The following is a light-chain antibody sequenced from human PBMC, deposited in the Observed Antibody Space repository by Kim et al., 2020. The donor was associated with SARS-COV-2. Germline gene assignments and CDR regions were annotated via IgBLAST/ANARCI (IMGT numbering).Light chain of an antibody. CDR1: QSVLYSSKNKNY. CDR2: WAS. V-gene: IGKV4-1*01. CDR3: QQYYSTPHT. J-gene: IGKJ2*01. Sequence: DIVMTQSPDSLTVSLGERATINCKSSQSVLYSSKNKNYLAWYQQKPGQPPKLLIYWASTRESGVPERLSGSGSGTDFTLTISSLQAEDVAVYYCQQYYSTPHTCGQGTKLEIK.